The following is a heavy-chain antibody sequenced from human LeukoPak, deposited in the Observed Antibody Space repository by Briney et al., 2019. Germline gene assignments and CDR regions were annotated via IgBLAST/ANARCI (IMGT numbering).Heavy chain of an antibody. Sequence: GRSLRLSCAASGFTFSSYGMHWVRQAPGKGLEWVAVIWYDGSNKYYADSVKGRFTISRDNSKNTLYLQMNSLRAEDTAVYYCARDSSGYDNFDHWGQGTLVTVSS. D-gene: IGHD5-12*01. J-gene: IGHJ4*02. V-gene: IGHV3-33*01. CDR1: GFTFSSYG. CDR2: IWYDGSNK. CDR3: ARDSSGYDNFDH.